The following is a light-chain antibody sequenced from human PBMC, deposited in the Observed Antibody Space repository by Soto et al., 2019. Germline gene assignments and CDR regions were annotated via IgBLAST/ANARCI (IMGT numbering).Light chain of an antibody. CDR2: EVS. V-gene: IGLV2-14*01. J-gene: IGLJ1*01. CDR3: SAFATSRAYV. CDR1: SSDVGAYNY. Sequence: QSALTQPASVSGSPGQSITISCTVTSSDVGAYNYVSWYQQQSGKAPKLLIHEVSNRPAGVSNRFSGSKSGNTASLTISGLQAEDEADYYCSAFATSRAYVFGIGTKVTLL.